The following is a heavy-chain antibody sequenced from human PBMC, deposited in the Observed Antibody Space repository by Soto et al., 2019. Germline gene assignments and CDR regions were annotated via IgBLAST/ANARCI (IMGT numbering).Heavy chain of an antibody. CDR2: IYSSENT. D-gene: IGHD3-3*01. CDR3: ARGLYDFWSGYWGITHYFDY. Sequence: SETLSLTCTASGGSVSSNSYSWGWIRQSPGKGLEWIGTIYSSENTYYNPSLLSRVTISVDTSKNQFSLKLSSVTAADTAVYYCARGLYDFWSGYWGITHYFDYWGQGTLVTVSS. J-gene: IGHJ4*02. CDR1: GGSVSSNSYS. V-gene: IGHV4-39*07.